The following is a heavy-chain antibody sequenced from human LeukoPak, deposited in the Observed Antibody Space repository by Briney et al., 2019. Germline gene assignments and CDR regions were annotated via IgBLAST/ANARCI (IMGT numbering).Heavy chain of an antibody. CDR2: INPCGGST. V-gene: IGHV1-46*01. CDR1: GYTFTNYY. J-gene: IGHJ4*02. CDR3: SRAYGGISAFDY. D-gene: IGHD4-23*01. Sequence: ASVKVSCKASGYTFTNYYMDWVRQAPGQGLEWMGIINPCGGSTTYAQKYQGRVTMTRDTSTSTVYMELSSLRSEDTAIYYFSRAYGGISAFDYWGQGSMVTVSS.